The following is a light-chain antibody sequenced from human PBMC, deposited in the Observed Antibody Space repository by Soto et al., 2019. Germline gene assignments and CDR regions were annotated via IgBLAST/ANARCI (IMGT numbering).Light chain of an antibody. V-gene: IGKV1-5*03. CDR2: QAS. CDR1: QSVSGW. Sequence: DIQMTQSPSTLSASVGDRVAISCRASQSVSGWLAWYQQKPGKVPKLLIYQASTLEDGVPSRFSGSGSGTEFTLTISSLQPDDSATYYCQHYNDYSYTFGPWTNLEIK. CDR3: QHYNDYSYT. J-gene: IGKJ2*01.